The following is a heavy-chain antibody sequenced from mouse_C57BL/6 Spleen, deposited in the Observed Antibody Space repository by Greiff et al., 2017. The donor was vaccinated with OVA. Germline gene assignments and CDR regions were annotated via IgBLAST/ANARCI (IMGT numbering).Heavy chain of an antibody. CDR1: GFTFSDYG. Sequence: EVHLVESGGGLVKPGGSLKLSCAASGFTFSDYGMHWVRQAPEKGLEWVAYISSGSSTIYYADTVKGRSTISRDNAKNTLFLQRTSLRSEDTAMYYCARRYSNHAVMDYWGQGTSVTVSS. V-gene: IGHV5-17*01. CDR3: ARRYSNHAVMDY. J-gene: IGHJ4*01. CDR2: ISSGSSTI. D-gene: IGHD2-5*01.